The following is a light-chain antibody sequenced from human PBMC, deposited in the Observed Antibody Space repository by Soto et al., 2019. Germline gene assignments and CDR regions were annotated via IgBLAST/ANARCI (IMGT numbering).Light chain of an antibody. J-gene: IGKJ1*01. V-gene: IGKV3-15*01. CDR1: QSFSSSY. Sequence: EIVLRQSRGTLALSTVERATFSCRAIQSFSSSYLAWYQQKPGQAHRLLIYGASTRATGIPARFSGSGSGTAFTLTIRRLKSDDFAVYYCQNSTNWPQWT. CDR2: GAS. CDR3: QNSTNWPQWT.